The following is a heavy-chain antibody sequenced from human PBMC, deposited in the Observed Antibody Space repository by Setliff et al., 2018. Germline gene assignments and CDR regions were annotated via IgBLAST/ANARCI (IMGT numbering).Heavy chain of an antibody. V-gene: IGHV4-39*01. CDR3: ARTGTYRYFDS. CDR1: GGSISNSDYY. J-gene: IGHJ4*02. CDR2: VYYRGTT. Sequence: SETLSLTCSVSGGSISNSDYYWDWIRQPPGKGLEWIGRVYYRGTTYSNVSLASRLTIFVDTSKNQFSLKLTSVTPADTAVYYCARTGTYRYFDSWGQGSRVTVSS. D-gene: IGHD1-1*01.